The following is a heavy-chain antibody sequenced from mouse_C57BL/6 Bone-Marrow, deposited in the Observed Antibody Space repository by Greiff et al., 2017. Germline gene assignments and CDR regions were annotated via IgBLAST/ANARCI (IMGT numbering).Heavy chain of an antibody. J-gene: IGHJ4*01. CDR1: GYTFTSYT. Sequence: VQLQQSGAELARPGASVKMSCKASGYTFTSYTMHWVKQRPGQGLEWIGYINPSSGYTKYNQKFKDKATLTADKSSSTAYMQLSSLTSEDSAVYYCAITPYCYGSSYGYAMDYWGQGTSVTVSS. D-gene: IGHD1-1*01. CDR2: INPSSGYT. V-gene: IGHV1-4*01. CDR3: AITPYCYGSSYGYAMDY.